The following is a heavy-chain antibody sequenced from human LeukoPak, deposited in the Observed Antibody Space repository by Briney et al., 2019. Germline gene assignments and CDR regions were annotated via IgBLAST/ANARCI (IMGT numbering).Heavy chain of an antibody. CDR1: GFTFSSYE. D-gene: IGHD5-18*01. Sequence: GGSLRLSCAASGFTFSSYEMNWVRQAPGKGLERVSYISSSGSTIYYADSVKGRFTISRDNAKNSLYLQMNSLRAEDTAVYYCARGRGYSGGYYGMDVWGQGTTVTVSS. V-gene: IGHV3-48*03. J-gene: IGHJ6*02. CDR2: ISSSGSTI. CDR3: ARGRGYSGGYYGMDV.